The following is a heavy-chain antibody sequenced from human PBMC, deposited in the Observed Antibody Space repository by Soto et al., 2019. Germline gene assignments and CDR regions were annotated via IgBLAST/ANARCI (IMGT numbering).Heavy chain of an antibody. CDR1: GSPFTSCD. J-gene: IGHJ5*02. CDR3: ARVGPITIFGVVTSFDP. CDR2: MNPNSGNT. V-gene: IGHV1-8*01. Sequence: XSVKVSVTASGSPFTSCDSNWVRQSSGQGLEWMGWMNPNSGNTVHAQKFQGRVTMTRNTSISTAYMELSSLRSEDTAVYYCARVGPITIFGVVTSFDPCGQGTLVTVSS. D-gene: IGHD3-3*01.